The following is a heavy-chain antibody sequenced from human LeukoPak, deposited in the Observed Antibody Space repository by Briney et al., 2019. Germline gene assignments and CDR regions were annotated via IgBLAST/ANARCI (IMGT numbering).Heavy chain of an antibody. CDR3: ARHQSFWAGYSCAYYFDY. J-gene: IGHJ4*02. CDR1: GGSISSSSYY. CDR2: IYYSGST. V-gene: IGHV4-39*01. Sequence: SETLSLTCTVSGGSISSSSYYWGWIRQPPGKGLEWIGSIYYSGSTYSNPSLKSRVTISVDTPKNQSSLKLSAVTAADTAGYYCARHQSFWAGYSCAYYFDYWGQGTLVTVSS. D-gene: IGHD3/OR15-3a*01.